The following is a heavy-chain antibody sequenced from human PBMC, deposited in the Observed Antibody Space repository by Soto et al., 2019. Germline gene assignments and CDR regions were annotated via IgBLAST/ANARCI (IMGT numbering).Heavy chain of an antibody. J-gene: IGHJ4*02. CDR1: GLTFTSST. V-gene: IGHV1-58*01. D-gene: IGHD5-18*01. CDR2: IAVGSGNT. Sequence: SVEVSCKGSGLTFTSSTVQWVLQARGQRLEWIGWIAVGSGNTDYAQKFQERVTITRDMSTSTAYMELSSLRSEDTAVYYCAADKGYSYGYGTYWGQGTLVTVSS. CDR3: AADKGYSYGYGTY.